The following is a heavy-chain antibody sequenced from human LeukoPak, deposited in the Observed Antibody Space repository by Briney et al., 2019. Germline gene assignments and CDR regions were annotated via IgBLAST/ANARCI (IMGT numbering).Heavy chain of an antibody. D-gene: IGHD3-22*01. CDR1: GFNFSTYW. CDR2: IKEDGSEI. CDR3: ARDMHYYDSSGYYAGGSDY. Sequence: DPGGCLRLSCAASGFNFSTYWMTWVRQVPGKGLEWVANIKEDGSEIYYVDAVKGRFSISRDNAKTSLYLQMNSLRAEDTALYYCARDMHYYDSSGYYAGGSDYWGQGTLVTVSS. J-gene: IGHJ4*02. V-gene: IGHV3-7*03.